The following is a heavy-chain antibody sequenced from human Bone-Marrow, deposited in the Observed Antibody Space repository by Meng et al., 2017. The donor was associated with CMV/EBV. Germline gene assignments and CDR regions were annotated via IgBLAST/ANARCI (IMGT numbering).Heavy chain of an antibody. CDR2: ISYDGSNK. J-gene: IGHJ4*02. CDR1: VCNFSSYD. CDR3: ARVGIVGATADY. D-gene: IGHD1-26*01. V-gene: IGHV3-30-3*01. Sequence: CAGSVCNFSSYDMHWVRQAPGKGLEWVAVISYDGSNKYYADSVKGRFTISRDNSKNTLYLQMNSLRAEDTAVYYCARVGIVGATADYWGQGTLVTVSS.